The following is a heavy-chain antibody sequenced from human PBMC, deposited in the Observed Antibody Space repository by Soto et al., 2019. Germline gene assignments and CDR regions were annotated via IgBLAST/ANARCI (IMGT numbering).Heavy chain of an antibody. Sequence: YESRPRTCSLSPSCISSYYWRWIRHPAGQGLEWIGGLYTSGSNTYNPSLKSRVTMSGETCKNQFSPKLSSVTAADTAVYDCARDSSGYWCGPWGRQTLFAVSS. D-gene: IGHD6-19*01. CDR1: PSCISSYY. J-gene: IGHJ5*02. CDR3: ARDSSGYWCGP. CDR2: LYTSGSN. V-gene: IGHV4-4*07.